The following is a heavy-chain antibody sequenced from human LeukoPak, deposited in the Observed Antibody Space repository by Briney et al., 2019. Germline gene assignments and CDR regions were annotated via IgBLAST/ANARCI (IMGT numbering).Heavy chain of an antibody. D-gene: IGHD2/OR15-2a*01. V-gene: IGHV3-21*01. CDR1: GFTFSSYA. J-gene: IGHJ6*02. CDR3: AGRRIDYYYGMDV. Sequence: PGRSLRLSCAASGFTFSSYAMHWVRQAPGKGLEWVSSISSSSSYIYYADSVKGRFTISRDNAKNSLYLQMNSLRAEDTAVYYCAGRRIDYYYGMDVWGQGTTVTVSS. CDR2: ISSSSSYI.